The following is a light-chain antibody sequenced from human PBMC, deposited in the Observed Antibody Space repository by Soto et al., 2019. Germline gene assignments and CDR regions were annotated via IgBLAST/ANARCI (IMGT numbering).Light chain of an antibody. CDR2: EVS. CDR3: IPYTGSVTYYV. V-gene: IGLV2-14*01. J-gene: IGLJ1*01. Sequence: QAVLTQPASVSGSPGQSITISCSGTSSDGGSDDHGAWYQQFPGKTPKLMIYEVSNRPSGVSSRFSGSKSGNTASLTMSGLQAEDAADYYCIPYTGSVTYYVFGDGTKVT. CDR1: SSDGGSDDH.